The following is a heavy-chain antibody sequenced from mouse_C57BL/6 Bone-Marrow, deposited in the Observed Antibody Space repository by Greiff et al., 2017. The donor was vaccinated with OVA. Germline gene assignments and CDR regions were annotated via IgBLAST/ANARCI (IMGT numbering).Heavy chain of an antibody. J-gene: IGHJ2*01. CDR1: GYTFTSYW. CDR3: ARRTMINFDY. Sequence: VKLQQPGAELVRPGSSVKLSCKASGYTFTSYWMDWVKQRPGQGLEWIGNIYPSDSETHYNQKFKDKATLTVDKSSSTAYMQLSSLTSEDSAVYYCARRTMINFDYWGQGTTLTVSS. D-gene: IGHD2-4*01. CDR2: IYPSDSET. V-gene: IGHV1-61*01.